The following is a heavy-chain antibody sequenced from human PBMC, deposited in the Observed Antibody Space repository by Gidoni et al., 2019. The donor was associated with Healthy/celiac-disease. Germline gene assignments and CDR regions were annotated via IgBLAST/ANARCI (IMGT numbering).Heavy chain of an antibody. Sequence: EVQLVESGGGLVKPGGSLRLSCAASGFTFSSYSMNWVRQAQGKGLEWVSSISSSSSYIYYADSVKGRFTISRDNAKNSLYLQMNSLRAEDTAVYYCARAHINYYDSSGIFDYWGQGTLVTVSS. J-gene: IGHJ4*02. CDR3: ARAHINYYDSSGIFDY. CDR2: ISSSSSYI. V-gene: IGHV3-21*01. CDR1: GFTFSSYS. D-gene: IGHD3-22*01.